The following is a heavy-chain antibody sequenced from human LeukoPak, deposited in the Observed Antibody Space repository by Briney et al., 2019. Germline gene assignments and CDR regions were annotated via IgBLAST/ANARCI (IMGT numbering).Heavy chain of an antibody. CDR1: GGSISSYY. CDR3: ARELGDGYNWEESDY. J-gene: IGHJ4*02. D-gene: IGHD5-24*01. CDR2: IYYSGST. Sequence: SETLSLTCTVSGGSISSYYWSWLRQPPGKGLEWIGYIYYSGSTNYNPSLKSRVTISVDTSKNQFSLKLSSVTAADTAVYYCARELGDGYNWEESDYWGQGTLVTVSS. V-gene: IGHV4-59*01.